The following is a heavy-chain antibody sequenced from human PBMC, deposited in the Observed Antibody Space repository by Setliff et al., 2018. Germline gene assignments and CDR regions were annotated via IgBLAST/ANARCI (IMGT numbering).Heavy chain of an antibody. J-gene: IGHJ6*03. V-gene: IGHV1-69*05. Sequence: SVKVSCKASGDTFRSYGISWVRQAPGQGLEWMGGTIPMFGSTTYAQKFQGRVTIITDESTSTAYMELSSLRTEDTAVYYCAREGVDIRSSTDYRYYMDVWGKGTTVTVSS. CDR1: GDTFRSYG. CDR2: TIPMFGST. CDR3: AREGVDIRSSTDYRYYMDV. D-gene: IGHD5-12*01.